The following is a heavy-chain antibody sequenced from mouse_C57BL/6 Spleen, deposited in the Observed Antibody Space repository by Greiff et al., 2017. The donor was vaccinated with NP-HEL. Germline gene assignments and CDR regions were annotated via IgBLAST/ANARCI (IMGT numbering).Heavy chain of an antibody. D-gene: IGHD1-1*01. Sequence: EVQLVESGPGMVKPSQSLSLTCTVTGYSITSGYDWHWIRHFPGNKLEWMGYISYSGSTNYNPSLKSRISITHDTSKNHFFLKLNSVTTEDTATYYCARYYYGSSYEDYYAMDYWGQGTSVTVSS. CDR3: ARYYYGSSYEDYYAMDY. CDR2: ISYSGST. J-gene: IGHJ4*01. CDR1: GYSITSGYD. V-gene: IGHV3-1*01.